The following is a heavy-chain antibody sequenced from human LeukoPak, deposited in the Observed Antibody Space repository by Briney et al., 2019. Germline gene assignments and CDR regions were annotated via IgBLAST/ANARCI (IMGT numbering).Heavy chain of an antibody. CDR2: ISSRSSYT. Sequence: GGSLRLSCAASGFTFSNAWMSWVRQAPGKGLEWVSYISSRSSYTKYADSVKGRLTISRDNAKNSLYLQMNSLRAEDTAVYYCARVLSSSWGAYYYYGMDVWGRGTTVTVSS. J-gene: IGHJ6*02. CDR1: GFTFSNAW. V-gene: IGHV3-11*06. CDR3: ARVLSSSWGAYYYYGMDV. D-gene: IGHD6-13*01.